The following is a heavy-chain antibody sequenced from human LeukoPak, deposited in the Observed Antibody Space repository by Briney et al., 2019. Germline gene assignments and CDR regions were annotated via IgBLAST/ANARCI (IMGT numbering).Heavy chain of an antibody. D-gene: IGHD1-26*01. Sequence: GESLKISCKGSGCSFTAYWIGWVRQMPGKGLEWMGIIYPGDSDTRYSPSFQGQVTISADKSISTAYLQWSSLKASDTAMYYCAGAYGGSYMGYYYDCWGQGTLVTVSS. CDR3: AGAYGGSYMGYYYDC. V-gene: IGHV5-51*06. J-gene: IGHJ4*02. CDR1: GCSFTAYW. CDR2: IYPGDSDT.